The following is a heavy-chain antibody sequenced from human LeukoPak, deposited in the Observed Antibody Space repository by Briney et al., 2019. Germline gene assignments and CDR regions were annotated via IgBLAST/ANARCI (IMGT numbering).Heavy chain of an antibody. V-gene: IGHV3-9*01. J-gene: IGHJ4*02. CDR1: GFTFDDYA. CDR3: AKDGGSSSADY. D-gene: IGHD6-6*01. Sequence: GGSLRLSCAASGFTFDDYAMHWVRQAPGKGLEWVSGISWNSGSIGYADSVKGRFTISRDNAKNSLYLQMNSLRAEDTVLYYCAKDGGSSSADYWGQGTLVTVSS. CDR2: ISWNSGSI.